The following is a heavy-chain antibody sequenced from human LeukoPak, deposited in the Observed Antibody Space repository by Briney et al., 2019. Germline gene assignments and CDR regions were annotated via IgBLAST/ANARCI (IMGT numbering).Heavy chain of an antibody. CDR1: GGTFSSYY. Sequence: GGSLRLSCIVSGGTFSSYYMTWVRQAPGKGLEWVANIKQDGSEKFYVDSVKGRFTISRDNAKNSLYLQMNSLRVEDTAMYYCGYGSGWIFDCRGQGTLVTVSS. J-gene: IGHJ4*02. CDR2: IKQDGSEK. D-gene: IGHD6-19*01. CDR3: GYGSGWIFDC. V-gene: IGHV3-7*01.